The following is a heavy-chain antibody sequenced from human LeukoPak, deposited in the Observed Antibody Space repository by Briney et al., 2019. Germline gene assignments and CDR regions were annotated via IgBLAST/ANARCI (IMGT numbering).Heavy chain of an antibody. D-gene: IGHD3-22*01. V-gene: IGHV3-48*02. J-gene: IGHJ4*02. CDR2: ISYSSGTI. CDR1: GFTFSTYT. CDR3: ARKAYDSSAYYSFDY. Sequence: PGGSLRLSCAASGFTFSTYTMNWVRRAPGKGLEWLSYISYSSGTIYYADSVKGRFTISRDNAKDSLYLQMNSLTDGDTAVYYCARKAYDSSAYYSFDYWGQGTLVTVSS.